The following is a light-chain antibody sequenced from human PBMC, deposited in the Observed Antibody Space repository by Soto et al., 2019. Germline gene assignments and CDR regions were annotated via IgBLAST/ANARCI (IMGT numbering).Light chain of an antibody. J-gene: IGKJ1*01. CDR2: GAS. CDR1: SVSSN. CDR3: QQYNNWPPWT. V-gene: IGKV3-15*01. Sequence: SVSSNLAWYQQKPGQAPRLLIYGASTRATGIPARFSGSGSGTEFTLTISSLQSEDFAVYYCQQYNNWPPWTFGQGTKVDIK.